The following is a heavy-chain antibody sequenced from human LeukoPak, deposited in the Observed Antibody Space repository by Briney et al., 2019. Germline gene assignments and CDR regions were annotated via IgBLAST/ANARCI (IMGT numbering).Heavy chain of an antibody. D-gene: IGHD6-19*01. CDR1: EYTLTELS. V-gene: IGHV1-24*01. J-gene: IGHJ4*02. CDR2: FDPEDGET. Sequence: ASVKVSCKVSEYTLTELSMHWVRQAPGKGLAWMGGFDPEDGETIYAQKFQGRVTMTEDTSTDTAYMELSSLRSEDTAVYYCATTRGIAVAGYFDYWGQGTLVTVSS. CDR3: ATTRGIAVAGYFDY.